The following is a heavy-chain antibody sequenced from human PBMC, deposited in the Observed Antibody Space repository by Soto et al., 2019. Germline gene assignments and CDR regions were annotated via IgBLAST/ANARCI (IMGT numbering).Heavy chain of an antibody. D-gene: IGHD5-18*01. V-gene: IGHV3-33*01. CDR3: ARDQAMAQFDY. J-gene: IGHJ4*02. CDR2: IWYDGSNK. Sequence: PGGSLRLSCAASGFTFSSYGMHWVRQAPGKGLEWVAVIWYDGSNKYYADSVKGRFTISRDNSKNTLYLQMNSLRAEDTAVYYCARDQAMAQFDYWGQGTLVTVSS. CDR1: GFTFSSYG.